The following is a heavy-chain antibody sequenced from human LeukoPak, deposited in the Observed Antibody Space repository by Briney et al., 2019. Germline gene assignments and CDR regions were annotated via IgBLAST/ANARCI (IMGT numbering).Heavy chain of an antibody. Sequence: ASVKVSCKASGGTFISYAISWVRQAPGQGLEWMGGIIPIFGTANYAQKFQGRVTITTDESTSTAYMELSSLRSEDTVVYYCASAMVAVDAFDIWGQGTMVTVSS. CDR2: IIPIFGTA. V-gene: IGHV1-69*05. J-gene: IGHJ3*02. CDR1: GGTFISYA. CDR3: ASAMVAVDAFDI. D-gene: IGHD2-8*01.